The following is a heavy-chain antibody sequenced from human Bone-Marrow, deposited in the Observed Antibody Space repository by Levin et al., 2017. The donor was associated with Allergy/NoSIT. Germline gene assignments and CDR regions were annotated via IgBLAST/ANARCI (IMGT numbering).Heavy chain of an antibody. Sequence: GGSLRLSCVVSGFPFSDYWMTWVRQAPGTGLEWVANIKYDGSEQNYVDSVKGRFTISRDNQNSLYLQMNALRAEDTAVYYCSRGGNWGTMSNDYWGQGTLVTVSS. D-gene: IGHD7-27*01. CDR3: SRGGNWGTMSNDY. J-gene: IGHJ4*02. CDR1: GFPFSDYW. V-gene: IGHV3-7*04. CDR2: IKYDGSEQ.